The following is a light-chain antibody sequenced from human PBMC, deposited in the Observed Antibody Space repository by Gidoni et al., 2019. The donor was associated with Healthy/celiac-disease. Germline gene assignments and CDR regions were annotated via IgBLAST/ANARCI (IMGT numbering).Light chain of an antibody. CDR1: QSVLYSSNNKNY. Sequence: IVMTQSPYSLAVSLGERATINYKSSQSVLYSSNNKNYLAWYQQKPGQPPKLLIYWASTRESGVPDRFSGSGSGTDFTLTISSLQAEDVAVYYCQQYYSTPRTFGQGTKVEIK. V-gene: IGKV4-1*01. J-gene: IGKJ1*01. CDR3: QQYYSTPRT. CDR2: WAS.